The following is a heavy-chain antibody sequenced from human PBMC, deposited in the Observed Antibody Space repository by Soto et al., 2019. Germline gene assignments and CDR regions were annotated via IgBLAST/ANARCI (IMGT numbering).Heavy chain of an antibody. Sequence: EEELVESGGGLVQPGGSLRLTCAGSGFSFRSDWMNWVRQAPGKGLEWVAQKNQDGSEKYFVDSVKGRFTISRDNAKNSLYLQMNSLGAEDTAVYYCSGGVGDAIWGQGTLVTVSS. CDR3: SGGVGDAI. V-gene: IGHV3-7*04. J-gene: IGHJ4*02. D-gene: IGHD1-26*01. CDR2: KNQDGSEK. CDR1: GFSFRSDW.